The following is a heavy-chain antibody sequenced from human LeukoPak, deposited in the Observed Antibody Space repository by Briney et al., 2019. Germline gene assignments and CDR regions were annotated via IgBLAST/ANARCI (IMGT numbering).Heavy chain of an antibody. D-gene: IGHD3-22*01. J-gene: IGHJ4*02. CDR1: GFTFSSYG. CDR2: ISYDGSNK. CDR3: AKGDYYDSSGYPPPFDY. Sequence: PGGSLRLSCAASGFTFSSYGMHWVRQAPGKGLEWVAVISYDGSNKYYADSVKGRFTISRDNSKNTLYLQMNSLRAEDTAVYYCAKGDYYDSSGYPPPFDYWGQGTLVTVSS. V-gene: IGHV3-30*18.